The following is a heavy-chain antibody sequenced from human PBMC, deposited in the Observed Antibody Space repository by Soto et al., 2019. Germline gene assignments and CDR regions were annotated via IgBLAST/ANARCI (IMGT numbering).Heavy chain of an antibody. CDR3: ARVGPNYYYYYMDV. V-gene: IGHV3-33*01. Sequence: PGGSLRLSCAASGFTFSSYGMHWVRQAPGKGLEWVAVIWYDGSNKYYADSVKGRFTISRDNSKNTLYLQMNSLRAEDTAVYYCARVGPNYYYYYMDVWGKGTTVTVSS. CDR1: GFTFSSYG. CDR2: IWYDGSNK. J-gene: IGHJ6*03.